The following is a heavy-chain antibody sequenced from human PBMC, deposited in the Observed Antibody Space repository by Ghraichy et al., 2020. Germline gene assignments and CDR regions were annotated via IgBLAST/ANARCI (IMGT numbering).Heavy chain of an antibody. CDR1: GFTFSSYA. J-gene: IGHJ4*02. D-gene: IGHD3-22*01. CDR2: ISGSGGST. Sequence: GESLNISCAASGFTFSSYAMSWVRQAPGKGLEWVSAISGSGGSTYYADSVKGRFTISRDNSKNTLYLQMNSLRAEDTAVYYCAKNRYYYDSSGPFGYWGQGTLVTVSS. CDR3: AKNRYYYDSSGPFGY. V-gene: IGHV3-23*01.